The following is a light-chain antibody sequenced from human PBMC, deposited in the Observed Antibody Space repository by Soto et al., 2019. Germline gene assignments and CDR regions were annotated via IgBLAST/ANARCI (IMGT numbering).Light chain of an antibody. CDR3: SSYTSSSTLGV. J-gene: IGLJ2*01. Sequence: QSALTQRASVSGSPGQSITISCTGTSSDDGGYNYVSWYQQYPGKAPKLMIYDVSDRPSGVSNRFSGSKSGNTASLTISGLQAEDEADYYCSSYTSSSTLGVFGGGTKLTVL. CDR2: DVS. V-gene: IGLV2-14*01. CDR1: SSDDGGYNY.